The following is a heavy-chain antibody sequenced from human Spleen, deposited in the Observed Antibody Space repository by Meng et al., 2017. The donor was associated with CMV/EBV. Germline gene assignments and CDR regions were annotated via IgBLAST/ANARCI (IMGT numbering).Heavy chain of an antibody. D-gene: IGHD6-19*01. CDR3: ARDRWAVAGPNWFDP. Sequence: QVELRGSGPGLVKPSEPLSLTCTVSGGSISSYYWSWIRQPAGKGLEWIGRIYTSGSTNYNPSLKSRDTMSVDTSKNQFSLKLSSVTAADTAVYYCARDRWAVAGPNWFDPWGQGTLVTVSS. J-gene: IGHJ5*02. V-gene: IGHV4-4*07. CDR2: IYTSGST. CDR1: GGSISSYY.